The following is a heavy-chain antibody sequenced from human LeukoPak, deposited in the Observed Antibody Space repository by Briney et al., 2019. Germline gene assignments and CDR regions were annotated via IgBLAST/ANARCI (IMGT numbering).Heavy chain of an antibody. J-gene: IGHJ4*02. Sequence: PSETLSLTCTVSGGSITTSSYYWGWIRQPPGKGLEWIGYIYYSGSTNYNPSLKSRVTISVDTSKNQFSLKLSSVTAADTAVYYCARGVVVAASPDYFDYWGQGTLVTVSS. CDR1: GGSITTSSYY. D-gene: IGHD2-15*01. CDR2: IYYSGST. CDR3: ARGVVVAASPDYFDY. V-gene: IGHV4-61*05.